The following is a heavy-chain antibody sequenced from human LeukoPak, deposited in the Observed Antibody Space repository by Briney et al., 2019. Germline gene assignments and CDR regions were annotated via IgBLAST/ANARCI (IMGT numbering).Heavy chain of an antibody. CDR1: GFILGNYN. CDR2: ISRSSGTV. V-gene: IGHV3-48*02. Sequence: GGSLRLSCAASGFILGNYNMNWVRQAPGKGLEWVSYISRSSGTVYYSDSVKGRFTISRDNAKKSLFLQMNSLRDEDTAVYYCVRDHSSGWYTYYGLDVWGQGTTVTVSS. D-gene: IGHD6-13*01. CDR3: VRDHSSGWYTYYGLDV. J-gene: IGHJ6*02.